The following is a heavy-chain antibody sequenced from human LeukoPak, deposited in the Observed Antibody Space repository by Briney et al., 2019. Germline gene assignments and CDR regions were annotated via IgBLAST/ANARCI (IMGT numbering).Heavy chain of an antibody. V-gene: IGHV5-51*01. CDR2: IYPGDSDT. CDR3: ASTPLYYYDSSGSFGYFDY. J-gene: IGHJ4*02. Sequence: GESLKISCKGSGYSFTSYWIGWVRQMPGKGLEWMGTIYPGDSDTRYSPSFQGQVTISADKSISTAYLQWSSLKASDTAMYYCASTPLYYYDSSGSFGYFDYWGQRTLVTVSS. CDR1: GYSFTSYW. D-gene: IGHD3-22*01.